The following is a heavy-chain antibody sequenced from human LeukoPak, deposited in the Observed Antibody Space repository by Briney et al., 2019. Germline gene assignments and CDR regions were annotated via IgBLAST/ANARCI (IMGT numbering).Heavy chain of an antibody. Sequence: SLKVSCKASGGTFSSYAISWVRQAPGHGLEWMGGIIPIFGTANYAQKFQGRVTITTDESTSTAYMELSSLRSEDTAVYYCARGHVLRFLEWPFNYYMDVWGKGTTVTVSS. CDR1: GGTFSSYA. J-gene: IGHJ6*03. D-gene: IGHD3-3*01. CDR2: IIPIFGTA. CDR3: ARGHVLRFLEWPFNYYMDV. V-gene: IGHV1-69*05.